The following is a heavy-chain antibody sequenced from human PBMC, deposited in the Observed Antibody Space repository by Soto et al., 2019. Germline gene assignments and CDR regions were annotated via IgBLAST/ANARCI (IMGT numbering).Heavy chain of an antibody. Sequence: ASLKVSCKASGYTFTSYAISWVRQAPGQGLEWMGWIIPYNGNANYAQKLQGRVTMTTDTSTSTAYMELRSLRSDDTAVYYCARAGSWYYWNATLLRWFDPWG. D-gene: IGHD1-1*01. J-gene: IGHJ5*02. CDR3: ARAGSWYYWNATLLRWFDP. V-gene: IGHV1-18*01. CDR1: GYTFTSYA. CDR2: IIPYNGNA.